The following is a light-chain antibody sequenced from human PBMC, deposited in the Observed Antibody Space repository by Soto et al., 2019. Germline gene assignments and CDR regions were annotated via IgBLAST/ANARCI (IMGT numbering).Light chain of an antibody. CDR2: DVS. Sequence: DIQMTQSPSSLSASVGDRVTITCRASQSISSYLNWYQQKPGKAPESLIYDVSSLQSGVPSRFRGSGSGTDFTLTITTLQPEDFATYYCQQYNEYPFTFGQGTRLEIK. V-gene: IGKV1-39*01. J-gene: IGKJ5*01. CDR3: QQYNEYPFT. CDR1: QSISSY.